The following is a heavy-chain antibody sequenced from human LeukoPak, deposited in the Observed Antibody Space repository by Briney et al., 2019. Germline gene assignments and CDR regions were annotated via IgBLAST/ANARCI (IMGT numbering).Heavy chain of an antibody. CDR2: IKQDGSEK. CDR3: ARERCSSASCFPDY. J-gene: IGHJ4*02. CDR1: GFTFSNYW. D-gene: IGHD2-2*01. Sequence: AGGSLRLSCAASGFTFSNYWMTWVRQAPGKGLECVANIKQDGSEKYYVDSVKGRFTISRDNAKNSLYLQMNSLRAEDTAFYYCARERCSSASCFPDYWGQGTLVTVSS. V-gene: IGHV3-7*01.